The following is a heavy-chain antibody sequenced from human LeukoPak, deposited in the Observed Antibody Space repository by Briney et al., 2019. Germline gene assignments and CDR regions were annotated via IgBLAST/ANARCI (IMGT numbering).Heavy chain of an antibody. V-gene: IGHV1-46*01. J-gene: IGHJ4*02. CDR2: INPSGGST. Sequence: ASVKVSCKASGYTFTSYYMHWVRQAPGQGLEWMGTINPSGGSTSYAQKFQGRVTMARDTSTSTVHMELSSLRSEDTAVYYCARGPHSSSWYGTIDYWGQGTLVTVSS. D-gene: IGHD6-13*01. CDR3: ARGPHSSSWYGTIDY. CDR1: GYTFTSYY.